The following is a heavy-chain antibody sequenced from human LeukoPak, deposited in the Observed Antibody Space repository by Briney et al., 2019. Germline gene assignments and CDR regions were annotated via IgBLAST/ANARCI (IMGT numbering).Heavy chain of an antibody. D-gene: IGHD5-18*01. J-gene: IGHJ3*02. V-gene: IGHV1-69*04. CDR2: IIPILGIA. Sequence: GSSVKVSCKASGGTFSSYAISWVRQAPGQGLEWMGRIIPILGIANYAQKFQGRVTITADKSTSTAYMGLSSLRSEDTAVYYCARVGDSYRAFDIWGQGTMVTVSS. CDR1: GGTFSSYA. CDR3: ARVGDSYRAFDI.